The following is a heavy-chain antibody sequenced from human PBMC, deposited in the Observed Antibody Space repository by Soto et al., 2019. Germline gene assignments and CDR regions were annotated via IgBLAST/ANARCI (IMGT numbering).Heavy chain of an antibody. CDR3: ARDLNPLKGYDSSGYAWFDP. V-gene: IGHV3-23*01. CDR2: IGPRDSDT. CDR1: GFTFSIYA. D-gene: IGHD3-22*01. J-gene: IGHJ5*02. Sequence: GGSLRLSCAASGFTFSIYAMSWVRQAPGKGLEWVSGIGPRDSDTYFADSVEGRFTISRDNSKNMLYLQMNSLRAEDTAVYYCARDLNPLKGYDSSGYAWFDPWGQGTLVTVSS.